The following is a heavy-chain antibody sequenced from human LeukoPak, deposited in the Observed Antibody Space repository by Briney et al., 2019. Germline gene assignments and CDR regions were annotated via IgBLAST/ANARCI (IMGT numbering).Heavy chain of an antibody. D-gene: IGHD1-1*01. Sequence: GGSLRLSCAASGFSFSDYYMTWIRQAPGNGLEWVSYITSSGSTVFYADSVKGRLTISRDNAKKSLYLQMNSLRAEDTAVYYCARAWNDAFDIWGQGTMVTVSS. J-gene: IGHJ3*02. CDR3: ARAWNDAFDI. CDR2: ITSSGSTV. CDR1: GFSFSDYY. V-gene: IGHV3-11*04.